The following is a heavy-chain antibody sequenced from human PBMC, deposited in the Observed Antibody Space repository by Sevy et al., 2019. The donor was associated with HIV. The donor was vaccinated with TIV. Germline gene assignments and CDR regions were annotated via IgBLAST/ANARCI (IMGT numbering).Heavy chain of an antibody. CDR1: GGSIRDNTYF. Sequence: SETLSLTCTVSGGSIRDNTYFWGWIRQPPGKGLEWIGSMYYSGSTYYNPSLKSPVTISVDTSKNQFSLKLISVTAADTAVYFCTRPPRNSYTVFGNYYFDYWGQGTLVTVSS. D-gene: IGHD3-3*01. CDR2: MYYSGST. V-gene: IGHV4-39*01. J-gene: IGHJ4*02. CDR3: TRPPRNSYTVFGNYYFDY.